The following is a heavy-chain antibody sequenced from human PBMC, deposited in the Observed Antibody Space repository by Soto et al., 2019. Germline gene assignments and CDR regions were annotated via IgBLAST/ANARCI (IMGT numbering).Heavy chain of an antibody. CDR3: ARYCSGGSCYPIYYGMAV. D-gene: IGHD2-15*01. CDR2: IYYDGSNK. CDR1: GFTFSSYG. Sequence: QVQLVESGGGVVQPGRSLRLSCVASGFTFSSYGMHWVRQAPGKGLEWVALIYYDGSNKYYAGSVKGRFTISRDNSKNTLYLQMNRLRAEDTAVYYCARYCSGGSCYPIYYGMAVWGQGTTVTVSS. J-gene: IGHJ6*02. V-gene: IGHV3-33*01.